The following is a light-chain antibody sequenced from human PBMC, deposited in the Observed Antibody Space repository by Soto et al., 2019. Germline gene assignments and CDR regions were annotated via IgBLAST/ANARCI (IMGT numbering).Light chain of an antibody. V-gene: IGLV2-23*02. CDR3: SSYAGRSNSGV. CDR1: SSDVGSYNL. CDR2: EVS. Sequence: QSALTQPASVSGSPGQSSSLSCTGTSSDVGSYNLVSWYQQHPGKAPKLMIYEVSKRPSGVSNRFSGSKSGNTASLTISGLQAEDEADYYCSSYAGRSNSGVFGGGTKVTVL. J-gene: IGLJ2*01.